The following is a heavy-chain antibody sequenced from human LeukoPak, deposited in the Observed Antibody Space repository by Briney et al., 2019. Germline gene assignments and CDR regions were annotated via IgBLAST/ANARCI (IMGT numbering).Heavy chain of an antibody. CDR2: IWYDGSNK. D-gene: IGHD5-18*01. J-gene: IGHJ4*02. CDR3: ARERRNTAMVTALDY. CDR1: GFTFSSYG. V-gene: IGHV3-33*01. Sequence: PGGSLRLSCAASGFTFSSYGMHWVRQAPGKGLEWVAVIWYDGSNKYYADSVKGRFTISRDNSKNTLYLQMNSLRAEDTAVYYCARERRNTAMVTALDYWGQGTLVTVSS.